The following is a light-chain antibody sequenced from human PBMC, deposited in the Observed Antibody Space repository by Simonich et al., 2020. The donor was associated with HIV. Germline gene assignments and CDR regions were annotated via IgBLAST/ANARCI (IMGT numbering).Light chain of an antibody. CDR1: SSDVGGYKS. V-gene: IGLV2-11*01. CDR2: DVF. Sequence: QSALTQPRSMSGSPGQSVTISCTGTSSDVGGYKSVSWYQQHPGKAPKLLIYDVFRRPSGVPDRFSGSNSGNTASLTISGLQAEDEADYYCCSYAGSYTWVLGGGTKLTVL. CDR3: CSYAGSYTWV. J-gene: IGLJ3*02.